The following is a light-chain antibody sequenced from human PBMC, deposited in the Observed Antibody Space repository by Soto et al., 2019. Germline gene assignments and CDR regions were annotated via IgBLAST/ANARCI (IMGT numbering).Light chain of an antibody. Sequence: IAMTQSPASLSVSPGEGATLSCRASQSVSNNLAWYQQKPGQAPRLLIYGASTRATGIPARFSGSGSGTDFTLTISSLQSEDFAVYYCQQYNNWPRGTLGQGTKVDIK. CDR1: QSVSNN. V-gene: IGKV3-15*01. J-gene: IGKJ1*01. CDR2: GAS. CDR3: QQYNNWPRGT.